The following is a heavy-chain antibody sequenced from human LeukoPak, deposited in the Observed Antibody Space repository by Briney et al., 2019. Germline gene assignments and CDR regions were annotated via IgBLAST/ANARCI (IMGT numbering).Heavy chain of an antibody. V-gene: IGHV3-23*01. CDR1: GFTFHSYA. CDR2: VSRFGGTT. CDR3: VKYVGSRWSKNRFDP. J-gene: IGHJ5*02. D-gene: IGHD6-13*01. Sequence: GGSLRLSCAASGFTFHSYAMSWVRQAPAKGREGVSAVSRFGGTTYYADSAKGRFTISRDNSNNTVYLQMNSLRVGDTALYYCVKYVGSRWSKNRFDPWGQGTLVSVS.